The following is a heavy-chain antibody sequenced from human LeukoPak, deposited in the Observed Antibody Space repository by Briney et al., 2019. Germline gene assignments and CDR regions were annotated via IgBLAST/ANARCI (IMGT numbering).Heavy chain of an antibody. V-gene: IGHV1-18*01. CDR3: ARAYRGLWSSDAFDI. Sequence: ASVKVSCKASGYTFTSYGINWVRQAPGQGLEWVGWISAYNGNTNYAQKLQGRVTMTTDTSTSTAYMELSSLRSEDTVVYYCARAYRGLWSSDAFDIWGQGTMVTVSS. D-gene: IGHD3-10*01. J-gene: IGHJ3*02. CDR2: ISAYNGNT. CDR1: GYTFTSYG.